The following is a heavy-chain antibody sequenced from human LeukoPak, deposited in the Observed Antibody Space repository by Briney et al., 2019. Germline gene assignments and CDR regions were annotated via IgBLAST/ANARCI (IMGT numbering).Heavy chain of an antibody. J-gene: IGHJ5*02. Sequence: SETLSLTCAVYGGSFSGYYWSWIRQPPAKGLEWIGEINHSGSTNYNPSLKSRVTISVDPSKNQLSLKLSSVTAADTAVYYCARGVARYYDYVWGSYRKNWFDPWGQGTLVTVSS. CDR1: GGSFSGYY. CDR3: ARGVARYYDYVWGSYRKNWFDP. CDR2: INHSGST. D-gene: IGHD3-16*02. V-gene: IGHV4-34*01.